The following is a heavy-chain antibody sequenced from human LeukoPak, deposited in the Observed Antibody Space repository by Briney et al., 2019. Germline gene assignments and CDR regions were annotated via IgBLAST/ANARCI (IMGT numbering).Heavy chain of an antibody. D-gene: IGHD3-10*01. Sequence: GGSLRLSCAASGFTFSDFYMTWVRQAPGKGLEWVSYISSSGNTIYYADSVKGRFTISRNNSKNTVSLQMNNLRVDDTATYYCAKDRRLWFGQLLIDSWGQGALVAVSS. J-gene: IGHJ4*02. CDR1: GFTFSDFY. V-gene: IGHV3-11*01. CDR3: AKDRRLWFGQLLIDS. CDR2: ISSSGNTI.